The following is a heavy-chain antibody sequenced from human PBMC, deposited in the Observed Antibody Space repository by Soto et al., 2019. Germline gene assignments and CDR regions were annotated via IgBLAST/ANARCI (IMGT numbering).Heavy chain of an antibody. Sequence: PSETLSLSCAVYGGSFSGYYWSWIRQPPGKGLEWIGEINHSGSTNYNPSLKSRVTISVDTSKNQFSLKLSSVTAADTAVYYCARVSEAQDGFDPRAQRTPVTGSS. D-gene: IGHD6-25*01. CDR1: GGSFSGYY. V-gene: IGHV4-34*01. J-gene: IGHJ5*02. CDR3: ARVSEAQDGFDP. CDR2: INHSGST.